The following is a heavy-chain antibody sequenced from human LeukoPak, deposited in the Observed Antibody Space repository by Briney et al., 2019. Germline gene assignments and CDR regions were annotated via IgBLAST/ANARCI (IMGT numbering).Heavy chain of an antibody. CDR3: ARGDGDFWSGYAQTTFDY. Sequence: GGSPRLSCAASGFTFSSYWMSWVRQAPGKGLEWVANIKQDGSEKYYVDSVKGRFTISRDNAKNSLYLQMNSLRAEDTAVYYCARGDGDFWSGYAQTTFDYWGQGTLVTVSS. V-gene: IGHV3-7*01. CDR1: GFTFSSYW. J-gene: IGHJ4*02. CDR2: IKQDGSEK. D-gene: IGHD3-3*01.